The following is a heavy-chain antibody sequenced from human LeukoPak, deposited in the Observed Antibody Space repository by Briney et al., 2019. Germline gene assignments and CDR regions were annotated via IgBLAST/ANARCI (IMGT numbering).Heavy chain of an antibody. J-gene: IGHJ4*02. CDR2: IYSGGST. D-gene: IGHD3-16*01. Sequence: GGSLRLSCAASGFTVSSNYMSWVRQAPGKGLEWVSFIYSGGSTYYADSVKGRFTISIDNSKNTLYLQMNSLRAEDTAVYYCARRAGAYTHPYDYWGQGTLVTVSS. CDR1: GFTVSSNY. V-gene: IGHV3-53*01. CDR3: ARRAGAYTHPYDY.